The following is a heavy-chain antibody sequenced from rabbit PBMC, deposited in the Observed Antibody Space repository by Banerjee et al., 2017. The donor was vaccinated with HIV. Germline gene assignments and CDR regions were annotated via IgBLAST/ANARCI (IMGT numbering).Heavy chain of an antibody. V-gene: IGHV1S40*01. Sequence: QSVEESGGRLVQPGGSLTLSCKASGFDFSDKYVMCWVRQAPGKGLEWIAYIDPVSGSTYYATWVNGLFTISKTSSTTVTLQMTSLTAADTATYFCASAGNPGYAYGNLWGPGTLVTVS. CDR2: IDPVSGST. CDR3: ASAGNPGYAYGNL. J-gene: IGHJ4*01. CDR1: GFDFSDKYV. D-gene: IGHD6-1*01.